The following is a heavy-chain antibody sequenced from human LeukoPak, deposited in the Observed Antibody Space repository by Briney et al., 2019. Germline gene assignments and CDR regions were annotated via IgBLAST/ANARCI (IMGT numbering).Heavy chain of an antibody. D-gene: IGHD5-18*01. Sequence: AASVKVSCKASGYTFTSYYMHWVRQAPGQGLEWMGIINPSGGSTSYAQKFQGRVTMTRDTSTSTVYMELSSLRSEDTAVYYCARDRIERDTAMVTSYYYFGYWGQGTLVTVSS. CDR3: ARDRIERDTAMVTSYYYFGY. J-gene: IGHJ4*02. V-gene: IGHV1-46*01. CDR2: INPSGGST. CDR1: GYTFTSYY.